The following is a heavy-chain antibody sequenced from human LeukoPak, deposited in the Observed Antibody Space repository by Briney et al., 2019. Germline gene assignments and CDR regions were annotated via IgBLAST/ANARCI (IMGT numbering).Heavy chain of an antibody. Sequence: GGSLRLSCAASGFTLDDYGMSWVRQAPGKGLEWFSGIGWSGSSTGYADSVKGRFTISIHNAKNSLYLQLNSLRAEDTAFYYCARDRASGWYRGDYDYWGQGTLVTVSS. J-gene: IGHJ4*02. CDR3: ARDRASGWYRGDYDY. CDR1: GFTLDDYG. V-gene: IGHV3-20*04. D-gene: IGHD6-19*01. CDR2: IGWSGSST.